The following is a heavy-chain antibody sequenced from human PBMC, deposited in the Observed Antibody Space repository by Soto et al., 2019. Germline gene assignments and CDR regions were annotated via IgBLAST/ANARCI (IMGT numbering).Heavy chain of an antibody. CDR3: ARGANYYDSVGYYYY. V-gene: IGHV4-59*11. CDR2: IYYSGSA. J-gene: IGHJ4*02. Sequence: PSETLSLTCTVSGGSIGSHYWTWIRQPPGKGLEWIGYIYYSGSANYNPSLKSRVTISVDTSKNQFSLRLTSVTAADTAVYYCARGANYYDSVGYYYYWGQGTLVTVSS. CDR1: GGSIGSHY. D-gene: IGHD3-22*01.